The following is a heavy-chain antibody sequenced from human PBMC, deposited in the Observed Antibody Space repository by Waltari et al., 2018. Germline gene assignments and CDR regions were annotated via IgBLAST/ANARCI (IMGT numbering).Heavy chain of an antibody. CDR2: INDSGGST. CDR1: GFTFSSYA. Sequence: EVQLLESGGGLVQPGGSLRLSCAASGFTFSSYAMSWVRQAPGKGLEWVSGINDSGGSTYDADSVKGRFTISRDNSKNTLYVQMNSLRAEDTAVYYCAKVIGELRTWGQGTKVTVSS. D-gene: IGHD4-17*01. CDR3: AKVIGELRT. V-gene: IGHV3-23*01. J-gene: IGHJ3*01.